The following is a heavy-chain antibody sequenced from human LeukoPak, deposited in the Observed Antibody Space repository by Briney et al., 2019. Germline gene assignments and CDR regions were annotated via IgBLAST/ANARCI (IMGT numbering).Heavy chain of an antibody. Sequence: PSETLSLTCTVSGGSISSCYWSWIRQPPGKGLEWTGYGYYSGRANYNPSLTSRVTISVDTSKNQFSLKLSSVTAADTAVYYCARGPNRYYFDYWGQGTLVTVSS. CDR2: GYYSGRA. V-gene: IGHV4-59*01. J-gene: IGHJ4*02. D-gene: IGHD2/OR15-2a*01. CDR1: GGSISSCY. CDR3: ARGPNRYYFDY.